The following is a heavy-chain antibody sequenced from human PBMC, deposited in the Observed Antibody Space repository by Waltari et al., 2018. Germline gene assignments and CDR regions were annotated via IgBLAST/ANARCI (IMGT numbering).Heavy chain of an antibody. Sequence: EVQLLESGGGLVQPGGSLRLSCAASGFIFSSYDMSWVRQAPGKGLELVSGISGSGSKIHYADSVRGRFTISRDNSKNTVYLQMNSLRAEDTAVYYCAKGPAARTNWFDPWGQGTLVTVSS. V-gene: IGHV3-23*01. J-gene: IGHJ5*02. CDR2: ISGSGSKI. D-gene: IGHD2-2*01. CDR3: AKGPAARTNWFDP. CDR1: GFIFSSYD.